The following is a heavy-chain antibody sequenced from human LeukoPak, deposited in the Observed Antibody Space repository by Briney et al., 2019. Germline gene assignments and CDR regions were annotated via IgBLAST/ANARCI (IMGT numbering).Heavy chain of an antibody. CDR3: ARDWAGYSSSWYFVYYYYGMDV. CDR1: GYTFTSYG. D-gene: IGHD6-13*01. CDR2: ISAYNGNT. J-gene: IGHJ6*02. Sequence: GASVKVSCTASGYTFTSYGISWVRQAPGQGLEWMGWISAYNGNTNYAQKLQGRVTMTTDTSTSTAYMELRSLRSDDTAVYYCARDWAGYSSSWYFVYYYYGMDVWGQGTTVTVSS. V-gene: IGHV1-18*01.